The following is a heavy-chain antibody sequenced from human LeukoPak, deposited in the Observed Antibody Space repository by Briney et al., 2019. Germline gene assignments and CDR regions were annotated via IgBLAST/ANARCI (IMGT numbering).Heavy chain of an antibody. Sequence: SETLSLTCTVSGGSISGYYWSWIRQPAGKGLEWIGRIYTSGSTNYNPSLKSRVTMSVDTSKNQFSLKLSSVTAADTAVYYCARDRVSASSSFDPWGQGTLVTVSS. CDR1: GGSISGYY. D-gene: IGHD6-6*01. J-gene: IGHJ5*02. CDR2: IYTSGST. V-gene: IGHV4-4*07. CDR3: ARDRVSASSSFDP.